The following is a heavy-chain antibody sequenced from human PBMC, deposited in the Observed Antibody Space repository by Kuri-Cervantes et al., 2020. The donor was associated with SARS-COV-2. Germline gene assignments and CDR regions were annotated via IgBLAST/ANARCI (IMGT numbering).Heavy chain of an antibody. CDR3: ARVCSGGSCYRY. CDR2: IYYSGST. J-gene: IGHJ4*02. Sequence: GSLRLSCTVSGGSISSSSYYWGWIRQPPGKGLEWIGSIYYSGSTYYNPSLKSRVTISVDTSKNQFSLKLSSVTAADTAVYYCARVCSGGSCYRYWGQGTLVTVSS. D-gene: IGHD2-15*01. V-gene: IGHV4-39*01. CDR1: GGSISSSSYY.